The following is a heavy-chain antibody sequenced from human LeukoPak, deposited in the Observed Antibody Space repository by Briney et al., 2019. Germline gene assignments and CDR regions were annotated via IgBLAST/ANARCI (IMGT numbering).Heavy chain of an antibody. J-gene: IGHJ4*02. CDR3: AKAPDSSSWG. Sequence: GGSLRLSCAASGFTFSSYAMHWVRQAPGKGLEWVAGISYDESNKYYADSVKGRFTISRDNSKNTLYLQMNSLRAEDTAVYYCAKAPDSSSWGWGQGTLVTVSS. V-gene: IGHV3-30*04. D-gene: IGHD6-13*01. CDR1: GFTFSSYA. CDR2: ISYDESNK.